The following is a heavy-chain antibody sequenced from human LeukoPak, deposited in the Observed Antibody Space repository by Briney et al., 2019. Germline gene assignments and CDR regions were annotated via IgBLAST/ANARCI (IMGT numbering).Heavy chain of an antibody. CDR3: AKDGVGTSAWRI. D-gene: IGHD6-19*01. J-gene: IGHJ4*02. CDR1: GFSFSSYG. V-gene: IGHV3-30*02. CDR2: IHYDGSDK. Sequence: GRSLRLSCAASGFSFSSYGMHWVRQAPDKGLEWLAFIHYDGSDKYYADSVKGRFTISRDNLKKTVFLQMNSLRVEDTAVYYCAKDGVGTSAWRIWGQGNLVTVSS.